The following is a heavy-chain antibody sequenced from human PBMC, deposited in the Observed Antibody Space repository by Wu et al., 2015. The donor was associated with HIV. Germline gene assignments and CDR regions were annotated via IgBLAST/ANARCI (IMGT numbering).Heavy chain of an antibody. CDR2: ISAYNGNT. Sequence: QVQLVQSGAEVKKPGASVKVSCKASGYTFTSYGISWVRQAPGQGLEWMGWISAYNGNTNYAQKLQGRVNHDHRQHPTSTAYXDLRSLRSDDTAVYYCVREIKAKFGQTQILLNYYGMDVWGQGTTVTVSS. D-gene: IGHD2/OR15-2a*01. J-gene: IGHJ6*02. CDR1: GYTFTSYG. CDR3: VREIKAKFGQTQILLNYYGMDV. V-gene: IGHV1-18*01.